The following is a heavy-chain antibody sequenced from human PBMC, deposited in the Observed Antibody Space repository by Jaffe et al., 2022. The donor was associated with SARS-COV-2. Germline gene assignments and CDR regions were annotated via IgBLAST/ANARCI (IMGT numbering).Heavy chain of an antibody. J-gene: IGHJ4*02. CDR2: ISSSSSTI. CDR3: ARDGGNRGTMVRGVIITQFDY. D-gene: IGHD3-10*01. CDR1: GFTFSSYS. V-gene: IGHV3-48*01. Sequence: EVQLVESGGGLVQPGGSLRLSCAASGFTFSSYSMNWVRQAPGKGLEWVSYISSSSSTIYYADSVKGRFTISRDNAKNSLYLQMNSLRAEDTAVYYCARDGGNRGTMVRGVIITQFDYWGQGTLVTVSS.